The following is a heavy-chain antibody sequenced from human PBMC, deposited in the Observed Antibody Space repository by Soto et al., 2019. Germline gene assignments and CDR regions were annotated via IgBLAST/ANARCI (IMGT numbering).Heavy chain of an antibody. V-gene: IGHV3-23*01. D-gene: IGHD2-2*01. CDR3: PKALRTRLNFFYSMDA. CDR1: GFTFGSYA. J-gene: IGHJ6*03. CDR2: LGGNGFTT. Sequence: EVQLLESGGGLVQPGGSLRLSCAVSGFTFGSYAMSWVRQAPEKGPEWVAILGGNGFTTYYADSVKGRFTISGVKVKSTLFLQMNSLRAGLTGVYFFPKALRTRLNFFYSMDARGRGTAVSVS.